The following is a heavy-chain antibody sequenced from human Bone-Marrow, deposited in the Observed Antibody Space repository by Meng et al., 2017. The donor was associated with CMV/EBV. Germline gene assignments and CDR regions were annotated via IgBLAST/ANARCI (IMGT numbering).Heavy chain of an antibody. Sequence: GESLKISCAASGFTFSSYDMHWVRQATGKGLEWVSAIGTAGDTYYPGSVKGRFTISRENAKNSLYLQMNSLRAGDTAVYYCARDKGYGMDVWGQGTTVTGSS. J-gene: IGHJ6*02. CDR1: GFTFSSYD. V-gene: IGHV3-13*01. CDR3: ARDKGYGMDV. CDR2: IGTAGDT.